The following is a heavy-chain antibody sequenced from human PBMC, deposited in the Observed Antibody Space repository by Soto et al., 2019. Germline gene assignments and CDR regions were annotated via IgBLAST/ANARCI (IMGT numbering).Heavy chain of an antibody. CDR2: INAGNGNT. J-gene: IGHJ5*02. D-gene: IGHD6-13*01. Sequence: QVQLVQSGAEVKKSGASVKVSCKASGYTFITYAMHWVRQAPGQRLEWMGWINAGNGNTKYSQKFQGRVTITRDTSASTAYMELSSLRSEDTAVYYCARSPSAAADWFDPWGQGTLVTVSS. V-gene: IGHV1-3*01. CDR1: GYTFITYA. CDR3: ARSPSAAADWFDP.